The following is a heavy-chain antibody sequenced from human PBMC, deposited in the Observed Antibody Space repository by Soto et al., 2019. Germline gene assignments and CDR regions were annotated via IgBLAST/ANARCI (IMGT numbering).Heavy chain of an antibody. CDR2: INHSGST. V-gene: IGHV4-34*01. J-gene: IGHJ5*02. Sequence: PSETLSLTCTVSGGSISSYYWSWIRQPPGKGLEWIGEINHSGSTNYNPSLKSRVTISVDTSKNQFSLKLSSVTAADTAVYYCARGQLRFLEWLSNWFDPWGQGTLVTVSS. CDR1: GGSISSYY. D-gene: IGHD3-3*01. CDR3: ARGQLRFLEWLSNWFDP.